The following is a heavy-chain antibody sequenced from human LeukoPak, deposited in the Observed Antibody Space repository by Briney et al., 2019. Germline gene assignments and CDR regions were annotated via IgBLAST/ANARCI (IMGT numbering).Heavy chain of an antibody. J-gene: IGHJ5*02. CDR2: VYPADSDV. V-gene: IGHV5-51*01. CDR3: ARRYGSGKWGPNWFDP. CDR1: GYRFTSYW. Sequence: GVSLNISCKASGYRFTSYWIGWVRQMPGKGLEWMGIVYPADSDVRYSPSFQGQVIISADKSISTAYLQWSSLKASDTAMYYCARRYGSGKWGPNWFDPWGQGTLVTVSS. D-gene: IGHD3-10*01.